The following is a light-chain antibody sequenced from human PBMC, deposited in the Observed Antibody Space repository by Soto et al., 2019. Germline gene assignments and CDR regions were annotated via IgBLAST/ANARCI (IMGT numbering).Light chain of an antibody. CDR3: QSYDDSLSVHYV. CDR2: GNT. J-gene: IGLJ1*01. Sequence: QSVLTQPPSVSGAPGQRVTICCTGSSSNIGSTYDVQWYQQLPGTAPKLLIHGNTDRPSGVPDRFSGSKSGTSASLAITGLQADDEADYYCQSYDDSLSVHYVFGTGTKLTVL. V-gene: IGLV1-40*01. CDR1: SSNIGSTYD.